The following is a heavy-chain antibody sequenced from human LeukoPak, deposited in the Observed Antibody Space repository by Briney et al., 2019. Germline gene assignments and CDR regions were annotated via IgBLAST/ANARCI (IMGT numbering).Heavy chain of an antibody. CDR3: ARGPQNGYGDYAQDY. V-gene: IGHV4-34*01. D-gene: IGHD4-17*01. CDR2: INHSGST. J-gene: IGHJ4*02. CDR1: GGSFSGYY. Sequence: KPSETLSLTCAVYGGSFSGYYWSWIRQPPGKGLEWIGEINHSGSTNYNPSLKSRVTISVDTSKNQFSLKLSSVTAADTAVYYCARGPQNGYGDYAQDYRGQGTLVTVSS.